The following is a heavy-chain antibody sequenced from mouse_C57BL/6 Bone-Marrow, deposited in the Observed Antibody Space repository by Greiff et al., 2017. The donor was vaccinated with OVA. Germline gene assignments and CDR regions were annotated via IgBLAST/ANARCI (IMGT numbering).Heavy chain of an antibody. CDR3: AREKERWFAY. CDR1: GYAFSSSW. V-gene: IGHV1-82*01. J-gene: IGHJ3*01. CDR2: IYPGDGDT. Sequence: VKLQESGPELVKPGASVKISCKASGYAFSSSWMNWVKQRPGKGLEWIGRIYPGDGDTNYNGKFKGKATLTADKSSSTAYMQLSSLTSEDSAVYFCAREKERWFAYWGQGTLVTVSA.